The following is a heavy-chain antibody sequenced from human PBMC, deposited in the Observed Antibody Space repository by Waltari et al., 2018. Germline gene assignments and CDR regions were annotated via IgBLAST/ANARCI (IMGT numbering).Heavy chain of an antibody. D-gene: IGHD4-4*01. CDR3: AREGLTEEAAY. J-gene: IGHJ4*02. Sequence: EIQLVESGGDLVPPGGSRRLLCVTSGFPFSNFWLAWFRQVPGKGLQWLAHIKHDGSETYHVDSVKCRFTISRDNARNSLYLEMDRLRVEDTGVYYCAREGLTEEAAYWGQGTLVTVSS. CDR1: GFPFSNFW. CDR2: IKHDGSET. V-gene: IGHV3-7*01.